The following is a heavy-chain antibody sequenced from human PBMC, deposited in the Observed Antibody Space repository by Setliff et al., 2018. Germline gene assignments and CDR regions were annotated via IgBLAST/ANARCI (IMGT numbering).Heavy chain of an antibody. Sequence: ASVKVSCKTAGYALNSYGLTWVRQAPGQGLEWMGWISPYNGHTNSAQKLQGRVTMTTDTSTNTAYMELRSLRSDDTAVYYCSRLVRYCTTTTCQRASGAEFWGQGTLVTVSS. CDR1: GYALNSYG. V-gene: IGHV1-18*01. D-gene: IGHD2-8*01. CDR2: ISPYNGHT. J-gene: IGHJ1*01. CDR3: SRLVRYCTTTTCQRASGAEF.